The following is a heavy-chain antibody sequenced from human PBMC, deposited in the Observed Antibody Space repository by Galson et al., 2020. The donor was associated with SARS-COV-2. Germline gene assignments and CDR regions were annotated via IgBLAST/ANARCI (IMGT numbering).Heavy chain of an antibody. J-gene: IGHJ6*02. CDR2: IYHSGST. CDR1: GGSISSSNW. V-gene: IGHV4-4*02. Sequence: SETLSLTCAVSGGSISSSNWWSWVRQPPGKGLEWIGEIYHSGSTNYNPSLKSRVTIPVDKSKNQFSLKLSSVTAADTAVYYCAREPYYYDSSGPYYYYYGMDVWGQGTTVTVSS. D-gene: IGHD3-22*01. CDR3: AREPYYYDSSGPYYYYYGMDV.